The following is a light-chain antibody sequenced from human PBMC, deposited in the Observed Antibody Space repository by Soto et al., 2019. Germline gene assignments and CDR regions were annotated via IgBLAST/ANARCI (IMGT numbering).Light chain of an antibody. J-gene: IGKJ1*01. Sequence: DIQMTQSPSTLSASVGDRVTITCRASQSISSWLAWYQQKPGKAPKLLIYDASQRATGIAARFTGSGSGTEFILTITSLQSEDSAVYYCQEYNTWPWTFGQGTKVDIK. CDR1: QSISSW. CDR3: QEYNTWPWT. CDR2: DAS. V-gene: IGKV1-5*01.